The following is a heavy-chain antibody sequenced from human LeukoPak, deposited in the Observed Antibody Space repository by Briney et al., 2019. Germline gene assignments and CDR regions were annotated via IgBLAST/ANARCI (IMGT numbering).Heavy chain of an antibody. J-gene: IGHJ3*02. CDR2: INQSGRP. CDR1: GGSFSGYY. CDR3: ATIQRDHAFDI. V-gene: IGHV4-34*01. Sequence: SETLSLTCAVYGGSFSGYYWSWIRQPPGKGLEWIGEINQSGRPNYNPSLKSRVTISVVTSKHQFSLKLSSVTAADTAVYYCATIQRDHAFDIWGQGTMVTVSS. D-gene: IGHD2-2*01.